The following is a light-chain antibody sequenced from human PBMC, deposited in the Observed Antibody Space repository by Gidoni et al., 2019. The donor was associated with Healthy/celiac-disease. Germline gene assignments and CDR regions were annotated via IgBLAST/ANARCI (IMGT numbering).Light chain of an antibody. CDR3: QVWDSSSDHPV. V-gene: IGLV3-21*02. CDR2: DDS. CDR1: NIGSKS. Sequence: SHVLNQQPSVSVAPGQTARITRGGNNIGSKSVHWYQQKPGQAPVLVVYDDSDRPSGIPERFSGSNSGNTATLTISRVEAGDEADYYCQVWDSSSDHPVFGGGTKLTVL. J-gene: IGLJ2*01.